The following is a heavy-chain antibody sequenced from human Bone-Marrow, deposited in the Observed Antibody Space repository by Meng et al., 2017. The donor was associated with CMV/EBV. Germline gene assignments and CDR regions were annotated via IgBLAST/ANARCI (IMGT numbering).Heavy chain of an antibody. CDR2: IYYSGST. Sequence: GSLRLSCTVSGGSISSYYWSWIRQPPGKGLEWIGYIYYSGSTNYNPSLKSRVTISVDTSKNQFSLKLSSVTAADTAVYYCARSVPAAIWWLYFAYWGPGQRVTGAS. J-gene: IGHJ4*02. CDR1: GGSISSYY. CDR3: ARSVPAAIWWLYFAY. V-gene: IGHV4-59*01. D-gene: IGHD2-2*01.